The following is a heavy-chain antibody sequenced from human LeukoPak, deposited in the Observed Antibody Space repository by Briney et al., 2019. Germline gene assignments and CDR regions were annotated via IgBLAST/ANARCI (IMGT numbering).Heavy chain of an antibody. J-gene: IGHJ4*02. CDR2: ISYDGGNI. V-gene: IGHV3-30*04. CDR3: AKVPRSLDYYDSTVYYLDY. CDR1: GFTFDSYA. Sequence: GGSLRLSCAPSGFTFDSYAMHWVRQAPGKGLEWVALISYDGGNIYYADSVKGRFTISRDNSKNTLYLQVNSLRAEDTAKYYCAKVPRSLDYYDSTVYYLDYWGQGTLVTVSS. D-gene: IGHD3-22*01.